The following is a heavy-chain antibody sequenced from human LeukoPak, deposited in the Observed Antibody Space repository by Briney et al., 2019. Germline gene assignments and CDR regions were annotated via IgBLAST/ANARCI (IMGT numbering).Heavy chain of an antibody. CDR3: ARRGYYYYYYMDV. CDR1: GGSISSGSYC. Sequence: KTSEALSLTCTVSGGSISSGSYCWSWIRQPAGKGLEWIGHIYSSGSTNYNPSLKSRVTISVDTSKNQFSLKLGSVTAADTAVYYCARRGYYYYYYMDVWGKGTTVIISS. J-gene: IGHJ6*03. V-gene: IGHV4-61*09. CDR2: IYSSGST.